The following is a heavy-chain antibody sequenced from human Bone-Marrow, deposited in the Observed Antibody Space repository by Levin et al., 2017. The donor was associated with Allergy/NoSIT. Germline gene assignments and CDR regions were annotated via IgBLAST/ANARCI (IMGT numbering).Heavy chain of an antibody. CDR2: ISGSGGST. V-gene: IGHV3-23*01. CDR1: GFTFSSYA. Sequence: GESLKISCAASGFTFSSYAMSWVRQAPGKGLEWVSAISGSGGSTYYADSVKGRFTISRDNSKNTLYLQMNSLRAEDTAVYYCAKAGCSGGSCCFSPDYWGQGTLVTVSS. D-gene: IGHD2-15*01. J-gene: IGHJ4*02. CDR3: AKAGCSGGSCCFSPDY.